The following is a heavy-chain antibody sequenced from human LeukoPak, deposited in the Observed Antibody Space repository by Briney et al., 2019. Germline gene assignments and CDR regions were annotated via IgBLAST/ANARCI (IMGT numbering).Heavy chain of an antibody. CDR1: GFTFSSYE. Sequence: GGSLRLSCAASGFTFSSYEMNWVRQAPGKGLEWVSYISSSGSTIYYADSVKGRFTISRDNAKNSLYLQMNNLRAEDTAVYCARGPMLRGVVIRRSKSGYFDYWGQGTLVTVSS. D-gene: IGHD3-10*01. V-gene: IGHV3-48*03. CDR3: ARGPMLRGVVIRRSKSGYFDY. J-gene: IGHJ4*02. CDR2: ISSSGSTI.